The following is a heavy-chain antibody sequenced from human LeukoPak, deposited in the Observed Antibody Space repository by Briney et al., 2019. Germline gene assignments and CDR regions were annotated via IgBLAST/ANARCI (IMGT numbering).Heavy chain of an antibody. J-gene: IGHJ4*02. CDR1: GGSFSGYY. D-gene: IGHD6-13*01. CDR3: ARRCSSSWYFDY. CDR2: INHSGST. V-gene: IGHV4-34*01. Sequence: SETLSLTCAVYGGSFSGYYWSWIRQPPGKGLEWIGEINHSGSTNYNPSLKSRVTISVDTSKNQFSLKLSSVTAADTAVYYCARRCSSSWYFDYWGQGTLVTVSS.